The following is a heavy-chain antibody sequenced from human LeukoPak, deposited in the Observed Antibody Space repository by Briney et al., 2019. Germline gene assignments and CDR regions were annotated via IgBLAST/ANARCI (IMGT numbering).Heavy chain of an antibody. Sequence: PGGSLRLSCTAYGFTFGDYALNWVRQAPGKGLEWVSVIYSGGSTYYADSVKGRFTIPRDNSKNTLYLQMNSLRAEDTAVYYCARSDYYYDSSGYFNWGQGTLVTVSS. V-gene: IGHV3-53*01. CDR1: GFTFGDYA. J-gene: IGHJ4*02. D-gene: IGHD3-22*01. CDR2: IYSGGST. CDR3: ARSDYYYDSSGYFN.